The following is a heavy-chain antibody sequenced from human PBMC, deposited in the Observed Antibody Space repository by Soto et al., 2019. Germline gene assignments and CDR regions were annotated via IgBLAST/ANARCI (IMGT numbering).Heavy chain of an antibody. CDR2: ISAYNGNT. J-gene: IGHJ4*02. D-gene: IGHD3-9*01. CDR1: GYTFTSYG. CDR3: ARDLRYFDPFDY. Sequence: ASVKVSCKASGYTFTSYGISWVRQAPGQGLEWMGWISAYNGNTNYAQKLQGRVTMTTDTSTSTAYMELRSLRSDDTAVYYCARDLRYFDPFDYWGQGILVTVSS. V-gene: IGHV1-18*01.